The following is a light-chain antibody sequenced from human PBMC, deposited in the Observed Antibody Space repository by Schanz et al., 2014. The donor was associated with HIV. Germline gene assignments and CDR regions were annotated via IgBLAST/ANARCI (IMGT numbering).Light chain of an antibody. CDR1: QSVSRN. Sequence: EIVMTQSPATLSVSPGERVTLSCRASQSVSRNLAWYQQRPGQPPRLLLYGASSRATGIPDRFSGSGSGTDFTLTISGLEPEDFAVYYCQQYGSSTGTFGQGTKVEIK. CDR2: GAS. CDR3: QQYGSSTGT. V-gene: IGKV3-20*01. J-gene: IGKJ1*01.